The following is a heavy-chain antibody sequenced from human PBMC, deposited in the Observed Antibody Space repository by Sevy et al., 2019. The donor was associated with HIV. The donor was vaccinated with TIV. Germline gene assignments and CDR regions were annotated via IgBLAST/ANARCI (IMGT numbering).Heavy chain of an antibody. D-gene: IGHD6-13*01. CDR1: GYTFTSYD. V-gene: IGHV1-8*01. J-gene: IGHJ4*02. CDR3: ARGAAADTIDFDY. CDR2: MNPNSGNT. Sequence: ASVKVSCKASGYTFTSYDINWVRQATGQGLEWMGWMNPNSGNTGYAQKFQVRVTMTRNTSISTAYMELSSLRSEDTAVYYCARGAAADTIDFDYWGQGTLVTVSS.